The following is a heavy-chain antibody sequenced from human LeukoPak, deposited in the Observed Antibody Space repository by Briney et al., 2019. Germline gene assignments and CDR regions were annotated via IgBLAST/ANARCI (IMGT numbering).Heavy chain of an antibody. J-gene: IGHJ4*02. Sequence: GGSLRLSCAASGFSFSSYAMSWVRQAPGKGLEWVSAISGGSGGTFYADSMKGRFTISRDNSKNTLYLQMNSLRAEDTAVYYCAKVGGGSTIDYWGQGTLVTVSS. V-gene: IGHV3-23*01. D-gene: IGHD2-2*01. CDR2: ISGGSGGT. CDR1: GFSFSSYA. CDR3: AKVGGGSTIDY.